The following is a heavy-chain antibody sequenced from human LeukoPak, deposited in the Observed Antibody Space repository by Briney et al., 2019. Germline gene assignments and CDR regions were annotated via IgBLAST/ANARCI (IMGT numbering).Heavy chain of an antibody. CDR1: GFTFNIYA. Sequence: GSLRLSCEASGFTFNIYAMSWVRQAPGKGLEWVSATGAGGGGTYYANSVKGRFTFSRDNSKNTLFLQMNSLRAEDTAVYYCARVPPNYDFWSGYSLDVWGKGTTVTVSS. V-gene: IGHV3-23*01. CDR3: ARVPPNYDFWSGYSLDV. D-gene: IGHD3-3*01. CDR2: TGAGGGGT. J-gene: IGHJ6*04.